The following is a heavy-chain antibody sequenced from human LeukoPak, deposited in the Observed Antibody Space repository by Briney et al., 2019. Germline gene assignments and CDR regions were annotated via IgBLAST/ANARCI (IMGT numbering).Heavy chain of an antibody. CDR2: ISYDGSNK. V-gene: IGHV3-30-3*01. D-gene: IGHD1-26*01. CDR3: ARDLSGSPG. J-gene: IGHJ4*02. CDR1: GFTFSSYA. Sequence: GGSLRLSCAASGFTFSSYAMHWVRQAPGKGLEWVAVISYDGSNKYYADSVKGRFTISRDSSKNTLYLQMNSLRAEDTAVYYCARDLSGSPGWGQGTLVTVSS.